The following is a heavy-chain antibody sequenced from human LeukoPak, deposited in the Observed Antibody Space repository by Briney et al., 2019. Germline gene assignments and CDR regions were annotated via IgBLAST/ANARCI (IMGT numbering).Heavy chain of an antibody. Sequence: ASVKVSCKASGYTFTSYDINWVRQATGQGLEWMGRMNPNSGNTGYAQKFQGRVTMTRNTSISTAYMELSSLRSEDTAVYYCARANSYDSSGDFDYWGQGTLVTVSS. J-gene: IGHJ4*02. CDR1: GYTFTSYD. CDR3: ARANSYDSSGDFDY. D-gene: IGHD3-22*01. CDR2: MNPNSGNT. V-gene: IGHV1-8*01.